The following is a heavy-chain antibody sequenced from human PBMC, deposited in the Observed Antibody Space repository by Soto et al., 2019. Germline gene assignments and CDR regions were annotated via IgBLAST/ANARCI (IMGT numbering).Heavy chain of an antibody. V-gene: IGHV3-23*01. CDR3: AKGRGGSGSLTPRDDF. CDR1: GFTFNNYA. J-gene: IGHJ4*02. Sequence: EVQLLESGGGLVQPGGSLRLSCAASGFTFNNYAMTWVRQAPGKGLEWVSAISGGGDTTSYADSVKGRFTVSRDGSKNTPYLQMSSMIAEDMDLYYCAKGRGGSGSLTPRDDFWGQGTLVTVSS. CDR2: ISGGGDTT. D-gene: IGHD3-10*01.